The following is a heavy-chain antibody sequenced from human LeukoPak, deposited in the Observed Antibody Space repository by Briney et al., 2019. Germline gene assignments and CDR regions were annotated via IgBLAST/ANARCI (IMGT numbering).Heavy chain of an antibody. CDR2: IDPNTGGT. J-gene: IGHJ3*01. CDR1: GYTFTRYH. CDR3: TKNQYSGTIITPLDPFDV. D-gene: IGHD3-10*01. V-gene: IGHV1-2*02. Sequence: ASVTVSCKASGYTFTRYHIHWLRQAPGQGIEWMGWIDPNTGGTNFAQKFQGRITMTRDTSINTVYMELNRLRSDDTAVYYCTKNQYSGTIITPLDPFDVWGQGTMVTVSS.